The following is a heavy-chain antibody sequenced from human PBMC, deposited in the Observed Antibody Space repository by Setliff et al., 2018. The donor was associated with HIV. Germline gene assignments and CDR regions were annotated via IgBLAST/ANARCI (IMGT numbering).Heavy chain of an antibody. Sequence: SSETLSLTCTVSGGSISGSNYYWGWIRQPPGKGLEWIGEITPNGRTNYIPSLKSRVTMSLDTPKNQFSLNLNSVTAADTAVYYCARGQGCGGGCHYAFEMWGQGTMVTVSS. CDR3: ARGQGCGGGCHYAFEM. CDR2: ITPNGRT. V-gene: IGHV4-39*07. D-gene: IGHD2-21*02. CDR1: GGSISGSNYY. J-gene: IGHJ3*02.